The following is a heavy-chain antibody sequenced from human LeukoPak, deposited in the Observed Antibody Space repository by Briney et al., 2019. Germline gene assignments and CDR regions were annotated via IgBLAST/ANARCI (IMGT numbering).Heavy chain of an antibody. Sequence: SETLSLTCAVYGGSFSGYYWSWIRQPPGKGLEWIGEINHSGSTNYNPSLKSRVTISVDTSKNQFSLKLSSVTAADTAAYYCARGPRSSSSFPYNWFDPWGQGTLVTVSS. CDR2: INHSGST. J-gene: IGHJ5*02. CDR1: GGSFSGYY. CDR3: ARGPRSSSSFPYNWFDP. D-gene: IGHD6-6*01. V-gene: IGHV4-34*01.